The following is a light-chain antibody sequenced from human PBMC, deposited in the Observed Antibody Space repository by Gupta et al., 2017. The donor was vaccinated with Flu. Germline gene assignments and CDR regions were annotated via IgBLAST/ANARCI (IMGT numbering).Light chain of an antibody. J-gene: IGKJ1*01. CDR1: ETVNYDY. Sequence: EIVLTQSPGTLSLSPGERANLTCRANETVNYDYLAWYQHKPGQAPRLLIYDASTRATGVPDRFSGSGSETNFTLTSSRVDAEDFALYYWKQDLASMTFGQGTKV. CDR2: DAS. CDR3: KQDLASMT. V-gene: IGKV3-20*01.